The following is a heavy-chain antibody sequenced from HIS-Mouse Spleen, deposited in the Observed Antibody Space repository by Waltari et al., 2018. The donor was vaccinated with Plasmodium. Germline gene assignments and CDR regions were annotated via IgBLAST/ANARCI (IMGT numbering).Heavy chain of an antibody. J-gene: IGHJ4*02. CDR3: ARGGYSSSSYYFDY. V-gene: IGHV4-59*01. D-gene: IGHD6-6*01. CDR1: GGSISSYY. Sequence: QVQLQESGPGLVKPSETLSLTCTVSGGSISSYYWSWIRQPPGKGLEWIAYIYYIGSTNYNPALKSRVPISVDTSKNQFSLKLSSVTAADTAVFYCARGGYSSSSYYFDYWGQGTLVTVSS. CDR2: IYYIGST.